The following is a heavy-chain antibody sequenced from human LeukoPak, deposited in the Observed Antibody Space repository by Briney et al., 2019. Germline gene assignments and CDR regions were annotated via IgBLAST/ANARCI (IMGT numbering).Heavy chain of an antibody. D-gene: IGHD2-2*01. CDR3: AKEGLGVVPAARFYYYYMDV. V-gene: IGHV3-30*02. J-gene: IGHJ6*03. Sequence: GGSLRLSCAASGFTFSSYGMHWVRQAPGKGLEWVSFIRYDGSNKYYADSVKGQFTISRDNSKNTLYLQMNSLRAEDTAVYYCAKEGLGVVPAARFYYYYMDVWGKGTTVTVSS. CDR2: IRYDGSNK. CDR1: GFTFSSYG.